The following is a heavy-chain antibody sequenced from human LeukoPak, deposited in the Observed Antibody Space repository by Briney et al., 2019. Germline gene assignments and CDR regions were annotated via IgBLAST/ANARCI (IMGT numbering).Heavy chain of an antibody. CDR3: AASSWYGSFDY. D-gene: IGHD6-13*01. CDR1: GGSISSYY. V-gene: IGHV4-59*08. CDR2: IYYSGST. Sequence: SETLSLTCTVSGGSISSYYWSWIRQPPGKGLEWIGYIYYSGSTNYNPSLKSRVTISVDTSKNQFSLKLSSVTAADTAVYYCAASSWYGSFDYRGQGTLVTVSS. J-gene: IGHJ4*02.